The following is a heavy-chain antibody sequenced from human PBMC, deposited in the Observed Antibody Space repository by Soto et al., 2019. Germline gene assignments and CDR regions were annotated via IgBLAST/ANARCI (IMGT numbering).Heavy chain of an antibody. V-gene: IGHV1-69*13. J-gene: IGHJ4*02. Sequence: SVKVSCKASGGTFSSYAISWVRQAPGQGLEWMGGIIPIFGTANYAQKFQGRVTITADESTSTAYMELSSLRSEDTAVYYCARGMAPRITIFGVVTGYFDYWGQGTLVTVSS. CDR2: IIPIFGTA. CDR1: GGTFSSYA. CDR3: ARGMAPRITIFGVVTGYFDY. D-gene: IGHD3-3*01.